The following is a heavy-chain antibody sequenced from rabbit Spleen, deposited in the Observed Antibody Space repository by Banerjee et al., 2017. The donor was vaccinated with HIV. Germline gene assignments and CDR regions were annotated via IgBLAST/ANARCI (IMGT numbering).Heavy chain of an antibody. CDR1: GVSFSGDSY. D-gene: IGHD8-1*01. J-gene: IGHJ6*01. CDR3: ARDTGSSFSSYGMDL. CDR2: IDTGSSGFT. V-gene: IGHV1S40*01. Sequence: QSLEESGGDLVKPGASLTLTCIASGVSFSGDSYMCWVRQAPGKGLEWIVCIDTGSSGFTYFASWAKCRFTISKTSSTTVTLQMTSLTAADTATYFCARDTGSSFSSYGMDLWGPGTLVTVS.